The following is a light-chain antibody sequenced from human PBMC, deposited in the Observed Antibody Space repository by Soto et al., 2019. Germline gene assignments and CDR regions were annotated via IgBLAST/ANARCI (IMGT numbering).Light chain of an antibody. CDR2: DAS. V-gene: IGKV1-5*01. J-gene: IGKJ1*01. Sequence: DIQMTQSPSTLSASVGDIFTVXXRASQSISTWLAWYQQKPGKAPKLVXYDASSLESGVPSRFSGSGSGTEFTLTISSLQPDDFATYYCQQYNSYSPWTFGQGTKVDIK. CDR1: QSISTW. CDR3: QQYNSYSPWT.